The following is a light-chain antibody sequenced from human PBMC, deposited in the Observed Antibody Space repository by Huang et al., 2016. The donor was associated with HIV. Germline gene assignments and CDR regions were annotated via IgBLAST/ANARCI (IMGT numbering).Light chain of an antibody. J-gene: IGKJ4*01. CDR2: AAF. CDR1: QDVSSK. Sequence: EIVMTQPPATLSVSPGERATLSCRASQDVSSKLAWYQQKPGQAPRLLIYAAFIRATGTPARFSGSGSGTEFTLTISSLQSEDFAVYYCQQYNDWLQTFGGGTRVDIK. V-gene: IGKV3-15*01. CDR3: QQYNDWLQT.